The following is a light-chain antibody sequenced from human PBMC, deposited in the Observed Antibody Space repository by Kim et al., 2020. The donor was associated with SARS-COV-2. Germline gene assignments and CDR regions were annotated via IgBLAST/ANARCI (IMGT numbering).Light chain of an antibody. J-gene: IGLJ3*02. CDR3: CSYAGSYPWV. V-gene: IGLV2-11*01. CDR1: SSDVGGYSY. CDR2: DVS. Sequence: QSALTQPRSVSGSPGQSVTLSCTGTSSDVGGYSYVSWYQQHPGKAPKLIIYDVSKWPSGVPDRFSGAKSGNTASLTISGLQAEDEADYYCCSYAGSYPWVSGGGTQLTVL.